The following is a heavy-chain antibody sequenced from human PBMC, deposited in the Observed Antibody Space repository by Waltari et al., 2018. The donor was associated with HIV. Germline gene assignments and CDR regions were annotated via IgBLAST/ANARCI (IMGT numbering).Heavy chain of an antibody. Sequence: QVQLVQSGAEAKKPGASVKVSCQASGYTFTAYYLHWVRQAPGQGLEWMGRINLNSGDTNYGQKFQGRVTMTRDTSISTAYMELSRLRSDDTAVYYCARDSYYYDSSGFFPDFWGQGTLVTVSS. V-gene: IGHV1-2*06. CDR1: GYTFTAYY. J-gene: IGHJ4*02. CDR3: ARDSYYYDSSGFFPDF. D-gene: IGHD3-22*01. CDR2: INLNSGDT.